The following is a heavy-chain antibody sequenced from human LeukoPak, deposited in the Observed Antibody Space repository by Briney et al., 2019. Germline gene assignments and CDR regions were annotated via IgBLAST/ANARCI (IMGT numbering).Heavy chain of an antibody. CDR2: LSKSGNT. D-gene: IGHD3-9*01. V-gene: IGHV4-59*01. Sequence: SETLSLTCTVSGGSISSYYWSWIRLPPGKGLEWIGYLSKSGNTNYSPSLKSRVTIFGDTSKNQFFLKLSSVTATDTAVYYCARARYVNSFYAFDIWGQGTLVTVSS. CDR3: ARARYVNSFYAFDI. CDR1: GGSISSYY. J-gene: IGHJ3*02.